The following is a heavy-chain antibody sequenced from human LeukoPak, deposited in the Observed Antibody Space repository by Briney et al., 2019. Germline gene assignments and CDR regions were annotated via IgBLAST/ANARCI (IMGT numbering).Heavy chain of an antibody. CDR1: GFTLSSYW. V-gene: IGHV3-7*01. Sequence: GGSLRLSCAASGFTLSSYWMSWVRQAPGKGLEWVANIKEDGSDKYYVDSVKGRFTISRDNAKNSLYLQMNSLRAEDTAVYYCAREGNMIAAFDIWAKGQWSPSLQ. CDR3: AREGNMIAAFDI. D-gene: IGHD3-22*01. CDR2: IKEDGSDK. J-gene: IGHJ3*02.